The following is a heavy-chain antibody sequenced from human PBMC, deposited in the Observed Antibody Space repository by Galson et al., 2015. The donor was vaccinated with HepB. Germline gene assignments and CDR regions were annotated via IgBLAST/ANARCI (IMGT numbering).Heavy chain of an antibody. D-gene: IGHD3-3*01. V-gene: IGHV3-33*01. CDR3: ARDRPLATDYDFWGGPIASGGMDV. J-gene: IGHJ6*02. CDR2: IYFDGSNK. Sequence: SLRLSCAASGFTFSSYAMHWVRQAPGKGLEWVAVIYFDGSNKYYGDSVKGRFTISRDNSKNTLYLQMNSLRAEDTAVYYCARDRPLATDYDFWGGPIASGGMDVWGQGTTVTVSS. CDR1: GFTFSSYA.